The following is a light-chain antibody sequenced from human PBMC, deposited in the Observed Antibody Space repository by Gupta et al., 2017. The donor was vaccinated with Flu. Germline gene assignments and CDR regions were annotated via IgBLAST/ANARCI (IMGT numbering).Light chain of an antibody. CDR3: QHTYSTPRT. Sequence: TCRASQSISTYLNWYQQKLGKAPKLLIYAASTLQSGVPSRFSGRGSGTDFTLTISSLQSEDFATYYCQHTYSTPRTFGQGTKVEIK. V-gene: IGKV1-39*01. CDR1: QSISTY. CDR2: AAS. J-gene: IGKJ1*01.